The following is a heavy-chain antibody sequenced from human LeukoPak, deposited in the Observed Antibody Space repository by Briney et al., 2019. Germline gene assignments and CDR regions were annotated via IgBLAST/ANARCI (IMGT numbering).Heavy chain of an antibody. D-gene: IGHD3-22*01. CDR2: INHSGST. CDR1: GGSFSGYY. V-gene: IGHV4-34*01. J-gene: IGHJ4*02. Sequence: PSETLSLTCAVYGGSFSGYYWSWIRQPPGKGLEWIGEINHSGSTNYNPSLKSRFTISVDTSKNQFSLKLSSVTAADTAVYYCARGGGDYYDSSGYYYVNFDYWGQGTLVTVSS. CDR3: ARGGGDYYDSSGYYYVNFDY.